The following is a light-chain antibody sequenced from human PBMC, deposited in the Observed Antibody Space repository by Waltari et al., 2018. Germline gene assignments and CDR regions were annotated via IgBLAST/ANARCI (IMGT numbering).Light chain of an antibody. V-gene: IGLV3-1*01. CDR1: NLQNKY. CDR3: QAWHRSNGV. J-gene: IGLJ2*01. Sequence: SYELTQPPSVSVSPGQTASITCSGDNLQNKYTSWYIQRPGQSPVLVIYEDTKRPSGITERFSASNSGNTATLTISGTQAIDEADYYCQAWHRSNGVFGGGTKLTVL. CDR2: EDT.